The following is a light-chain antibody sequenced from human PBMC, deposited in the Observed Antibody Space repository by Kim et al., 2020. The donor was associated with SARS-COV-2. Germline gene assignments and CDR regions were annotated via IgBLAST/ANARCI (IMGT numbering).Light chain of an antibody. CDR1: TGAVTSGHY. V-gene: IGLV7-46*01. CDR2: DTS. Sequence: QAVVTQEPSLTVSPGGTVTVTCGSSTGAVTSGHYPYWFQQKPGQAPRTLIYDTSNKHSWTPARFSGSLLGGKVALTLSGAQPEDEAEYYCLLAYSGARVFGTGTKVTVL. J-gene: IGLJ1*01. CDR3: LLAYSGARV.